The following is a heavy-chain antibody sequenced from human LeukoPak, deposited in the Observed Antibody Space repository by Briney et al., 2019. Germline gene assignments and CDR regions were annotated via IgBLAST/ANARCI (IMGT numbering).Heavy chain of an antibody. Sequence: GGSLRLSCAASGFTFSSFWMSWVRQAPGKGLEWVANIKEDEGEKNYVDYLKGRFTVSRDNAKNSLYLQMNSLRAEDTAVYYCARDATHYYDSSGYKDAYDVWGQGTMVTVSS. D-gene: IGHD3-22*01. CDR3: ARDATHYYDSSGYKDAYDV. J-gene: IGHJ3*01. CDR2: IKEDEGEK. V-gene: IGHV3-7*01. CDR1: GFTFSSFW.